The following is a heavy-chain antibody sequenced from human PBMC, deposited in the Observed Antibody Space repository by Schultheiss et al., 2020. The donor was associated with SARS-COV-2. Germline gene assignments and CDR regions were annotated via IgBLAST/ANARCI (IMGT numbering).Heavy chain of an antibody. V-gene: IGHV1-2*02. D-gene: IGHD3-16*02. Sequence: ASVKVSCKASGYTFTGYYMHWVRQAPGQGLEWMGWINPNSGGTNYAQKFQGRVTMTRDTSISTAYMELSRLRSDDTAVYYCARGPSYDYVWGSYRSTLVQACDYWGQGTLVTVSS. CDR1: GYTFTGYY. CDR3: ARGPSYDYVWGSYRSTLVQACDY. J-gene: IGHJ4*02. CDR2: INPNSGGT.